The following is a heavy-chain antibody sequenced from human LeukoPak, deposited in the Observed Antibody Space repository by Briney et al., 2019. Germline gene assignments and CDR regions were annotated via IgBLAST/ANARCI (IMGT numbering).Heavy chain of an antibody. Sequence: QSGGSLRLSCAASGFTFSSYSMNWVRQAPGKGLEWVSYISSSSSTIYYADSVKGRFTISRDNAKNSLFLQMNSLRAEDTAVYYCARRNSGSFGWRGFDYWGQGTLVTVSS. D-gene: IGHD1-26*01. J-gene: IGHJ4*02. CDR1: GFTFSSYS. CDR3: ARRNSGSFGWRGFDY. CDR2: ISSSSSTI. V-gene: IGHV3-48*04.